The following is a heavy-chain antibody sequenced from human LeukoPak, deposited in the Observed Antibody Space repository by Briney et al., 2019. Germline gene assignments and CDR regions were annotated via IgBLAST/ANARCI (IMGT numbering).Heavy chain of an antibody. CDR2: IYYSGST. V-gene: IGHV4-39*01. J-gene: IGHJ4*02. Sequence: PSETLSLTCTVSGGSISSSSYYWGWIRQPPGEGLEWIGSIYYSGSTYYNPSLKSRVTISVDTSKNQFSLKLSSVTAADTAVYYCARQGSSSDYWGQGTLVTVSS. CDR3: ARQGSSSDY. D-gene: IGHD6-6*01. CDR1: GGSISSSSYY.